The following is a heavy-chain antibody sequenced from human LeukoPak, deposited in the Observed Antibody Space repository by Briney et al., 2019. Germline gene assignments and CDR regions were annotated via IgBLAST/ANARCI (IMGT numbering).Heavy chain of an antibody. CDR1: GFTFSRYA. J-gene: IGHJ4*02. CDR3: ARGRFLEWLPYFDY. Sequence: GSLRLSCSASGFTFSRYAMHWIRQPPGKGLEWIGYIYYSGSTNYNPSLKSRVTISVDTSKNQFSLKLSSVTAADTAVYYCARGRFLEWLPYFDYWGQGTLVTVSS. D-gene: IGHD3-3*01. V-gene: IGHV4-59*01. CDR2: IYYSGST.